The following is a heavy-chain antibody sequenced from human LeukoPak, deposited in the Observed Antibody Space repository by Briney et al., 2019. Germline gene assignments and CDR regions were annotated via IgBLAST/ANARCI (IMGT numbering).Heavy chain of an antibody. CDR1: GYTFTSYA. CDR2: INNNTGKP. V-gene: IGHV7-4-1*02. Sequence: ASVKVSCKASGYTFTSYAMNWVRQAPGRGLEWMGWINNNTGKPTYAQGFTGRFVFSLDSAVSTAYLQINSLNAEGTAVYYCARAASLVYWRQGALVAV. D-gene: IGHD2-2*01. J-gene: IGHJ4*02. CDR3: ARAASLVY.